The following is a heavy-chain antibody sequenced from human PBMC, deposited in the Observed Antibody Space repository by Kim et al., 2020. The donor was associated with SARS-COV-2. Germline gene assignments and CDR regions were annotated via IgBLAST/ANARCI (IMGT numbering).Heavy chain of an antibody. CDR1: GGSISTYY. V-gene: IGHV4-59*01. J-gene: IGHJ4*02. CDR2: IYSSGSS. D-gene: IGHD2-2*01. Sequence: SETLSLTCIVSGGSISTYYWNWVRQPPGKGLEWIGYIYSSGSSNYNPSLKSRVTISVDTSKNQFSLKLDSVTAADTAIYYCAGGFVVAPRTFDYWGQGTLVTVSS. CDR3: AGGFVVAPRTFDY.